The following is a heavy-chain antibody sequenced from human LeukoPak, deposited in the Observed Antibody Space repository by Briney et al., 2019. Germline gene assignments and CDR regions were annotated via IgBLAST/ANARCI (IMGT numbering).Heavy chain of an antibody. V-gene: IGHV4-39*01. CDR1: GGSISSSSDY. CDR2: IYYSGST. D-gene: IGHD2-2*01. CDR3: ARRKYPLRAAFDI. Sequence: PSETLSLTCTVSGGSISSSSDYWGWIRQPPGKGLEWIGSIYYSGSTYYNPSLKSRVTISVDTSKNQFSLKLSSVTAADTAVYYCARRKYPLRAAFDIWGQGTMVTVSS. J-gene: IGHJ3*02.